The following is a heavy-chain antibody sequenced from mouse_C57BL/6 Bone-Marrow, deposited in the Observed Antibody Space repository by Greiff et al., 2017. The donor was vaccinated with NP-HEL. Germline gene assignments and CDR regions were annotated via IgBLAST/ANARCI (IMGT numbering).Heavy chain of an antibody. V-gene: IGHV1-82*01. Sequence: QVQLQQSGPELVKPGASVKISCKASGYAFSSSWMNWVKQRPGKGLEWIGRIYPGDGDTNYNGKFKGKATLTADKSSSTAYMQLSSLTSEDSAVYFCASLYYGNPWFAYWGQGTLVTVSA. D-gene: IGHD2-1*01. J-gene: IGHJ3*01. CDR3: ASLYYGNPWFAY. CDR1: GYAFSSSW. CDR2: IYPGDGDT.